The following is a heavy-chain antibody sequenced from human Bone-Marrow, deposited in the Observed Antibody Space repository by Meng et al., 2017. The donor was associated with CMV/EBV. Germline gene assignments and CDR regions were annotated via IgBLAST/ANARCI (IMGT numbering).Heavy chain of an antibody. Sequence: ASVKVSCQASGYTFIGYYMHWVRQAPGQGLEWMGWINPNSGGTNYAQKFQGRVTMTRDTSISTAYMELSSLRSEDTAVYYCAITSSHYDFWSGYYVYYGMDVWGQGTTVTVSS. D-gene: IGHD3-3*01. CDR2: INPNSGGT. CDR3: AITSSHYDFWSGYYVYYGMDV. CDR1: GYTFIGYY. V-gene: IGHV1-2*02. J-gene: IGHJ6*02.